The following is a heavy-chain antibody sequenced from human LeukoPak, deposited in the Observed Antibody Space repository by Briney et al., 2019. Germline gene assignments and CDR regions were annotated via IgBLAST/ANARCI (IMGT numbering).Heavy chain of an antibody. D-gene: IGHD6-19*01. CDR1: GFTFSSYS. V-gene: IGHV3-7*01. Sequence: GGSLRLSCAASGFTFSSYSMNWVRQAPGKGLEWVANIKQDGSEKYYVDSVKGRFTISRDNAKNSLYLQMNSLRAEDTAVYYCARDQLAVAGIDYWGQGTLVTVSS. CDR3: ARDQLAVAGIDY. J-gene: IGHJ4*02. CDR2: IKQDGSEK.